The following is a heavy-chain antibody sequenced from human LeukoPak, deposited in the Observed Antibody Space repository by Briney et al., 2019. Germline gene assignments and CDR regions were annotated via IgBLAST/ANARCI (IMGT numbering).Heavy chain of an antibody. CDR3: ARPLWFGELLQSPFDY. Sequence: PGGSLRLSCAASGFTFSSYAMHWVRQAPGKGLEWVAVISYDGSNKYYADSVKGRFTISRDNSKNTLYLQMNSLRAEDTAVYYCARPLWFGELLQSPFDYWGLGTLVTVSS. V-gene: IGHV3-30*04. D-gene: IGHD3-10*01. CDR2: ISYDGSNK. J-gene: IGHJ4*02. CDR1: GFTFSSYA.